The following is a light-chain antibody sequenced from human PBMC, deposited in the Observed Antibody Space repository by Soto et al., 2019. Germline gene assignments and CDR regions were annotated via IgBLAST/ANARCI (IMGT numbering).Light chain of an antibody. CDR3: QQTYYTSPVT. CDR2: AAS. J-gene: IGKJ3*01. CDR1: HSFSRF. Sequence: EIELTQSPSSLSASVGDRVTITCRTSHSFSRFLIWYQQKPGQAPKLLIYAASTLQTGVPSRFSGGGSGQEFTTTTISLQPADFATYYYQQTYYTSPVTFGPGTTVDVK. V-gene: IGKV1-39*01.